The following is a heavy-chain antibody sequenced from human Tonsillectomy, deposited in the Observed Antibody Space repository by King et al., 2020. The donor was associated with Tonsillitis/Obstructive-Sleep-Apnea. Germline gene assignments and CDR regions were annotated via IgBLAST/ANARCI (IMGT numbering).Heavy chain of an antibody. CDR3: AREGDDAFDI. J-gene: IGHJ3*02. CDR2: IDYSGST. V-gene: IGHV4-59*01. CDR1: GGSISSYY. D-gene: IGHD3-16*01. Sequence: VQLQESGPGLVKPSETLSLTCTVSGGSISSYYWSWIRQPPGKGLEWIGYIDYSGSTKYNPSLKSRVIISVDTSKNQFSLNLNSVTAADTAVYYCAREGDDAFDIWGQGKMVTVSS.